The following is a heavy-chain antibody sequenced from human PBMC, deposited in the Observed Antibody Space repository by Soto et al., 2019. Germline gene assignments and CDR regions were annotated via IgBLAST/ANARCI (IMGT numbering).Heavy chain of an antibody. Sequence: SETLSLTCAVSGGSIRDYYWSWIRQAPGKGLEWVADIEYSGRTNYNPSLKSRLTISADTSNSQFSLKLRSVTAADTAVFYCARRNYVGAFDIWGQGTMVTVS. CDR3: ARRNYVGAFDI. CDR2: IEYSGRT. V-gene: IGHV4-59*01. CDR1: GGSIRDYY. D-gene: IGHD1-7*01. J-gene: IGHJ3*02.